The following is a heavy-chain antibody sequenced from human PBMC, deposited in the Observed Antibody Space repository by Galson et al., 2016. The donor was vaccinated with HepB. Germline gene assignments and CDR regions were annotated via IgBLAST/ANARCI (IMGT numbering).Heavy chain of an antibody. J-gene: IGHJ4*02. CDR2: IHYNGRP. CDR1: GGSITSSDW. V-gene: IGHV4/OR15-8*01. D-gene: IGHD3-10*01. Sequence: ETLSLTCSVSGGSITSSDWWSWVRQPPGKGLEWIAEIHYNGRPNHSPSLKSRVTISVDKSRNQFSLKLSSVTTADTAVYYCARGELALGFDYWGQGALVTVSS. CDR3: ARGELALGFDY.